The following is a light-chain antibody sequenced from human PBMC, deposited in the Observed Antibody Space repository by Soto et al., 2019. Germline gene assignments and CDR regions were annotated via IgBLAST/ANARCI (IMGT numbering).Light chain of an antibody. V-gene: IGLV2-8*01. CDR1: SSDVGGYNY. J-gene: IGLJ1*01. Sequence: QSALTQPPSASGSPGQSVTISCTGTSSDVGGYNYVSWYQQHLGKAPKLMIYEVSKRPSGVPDRFSGSKSGNTASLTVSGLQAEDEADYYCSSYAGSNNLNVFGTGTKLTVL. CDR2: EVS. CDR3: SSYAGSNNLNV.